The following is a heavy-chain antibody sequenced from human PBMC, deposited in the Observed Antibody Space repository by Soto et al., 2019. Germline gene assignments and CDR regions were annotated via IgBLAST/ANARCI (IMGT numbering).Heavy chain of an antibody. CDR3: ARHPGYCSGSSCYGYYTMDV. D-gene: IGHD2-2*01. CDR1: GGSFSDYF. J-gene: IGHJ6*02. CDR2: IKHSGST. Sequence: PSETLSLTCAVYGGSFSDYFWTWIRLPPGKGLEWIGEIKHSGSTNYNPSLKSRVTISVDTSNNQFSLRLISVTAADTAVYSCARHPGYCSGSSCYGYYTMDVWGQGTTVTV. V-gene: IGHV4-34*01.